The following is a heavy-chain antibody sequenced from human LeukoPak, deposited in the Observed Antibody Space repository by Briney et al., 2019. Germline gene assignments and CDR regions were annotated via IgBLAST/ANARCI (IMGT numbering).Heavy chain of an antibody. V-gene: IGHV3-21*01. Sequence: GGSLRLSCEVSGVTDTSSYMSWVRQAPGKGLEWVSSISSSSSYIYYADSVKGRFTISRDNAKNSLYLQMNSLRAEDTAVYYCARALSSSWKGRFDYWGQGTLVTVSS. D-gene: IGHD6-13*01. CDR3: ARALSSSWKGRFDY. CDR2: ISSSSSYI. J-gene: IGHJ4*02. CDR1: GVTDTSSY.